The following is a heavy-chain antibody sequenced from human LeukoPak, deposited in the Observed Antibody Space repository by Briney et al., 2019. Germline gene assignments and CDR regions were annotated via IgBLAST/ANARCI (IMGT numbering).Heavy chain of an antibody. CDR2: INPSGGST. V-gene: IGHV1-46*01. CDR3: ARDLHSSSWYLLYMDV. D-gene: IGHD6-13*01. J-gene: IGHJ6*03. CDR1: GYTFTSYY. Sequence: ASVKVSCXASGYTFTSYYMHWVRQAPGQGLEWMAIINPSGGSTSYAQKFQGRVTMTRDTSTSTVYMELSSLRSEDTAVYYCARDLHSSSWYLLYMDVWGKGTTVTVSS.